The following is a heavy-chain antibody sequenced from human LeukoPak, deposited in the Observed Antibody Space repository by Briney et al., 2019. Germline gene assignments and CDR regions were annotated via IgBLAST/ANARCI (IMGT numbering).Heavy chain of an antibody. CDR3: AKAEGTYYTYGDY. D-gene: IGHD3-10*01. V-gene: IGHV3-23*01. CDR1: GFTFSSYG. Sequence: SGGTLRLSCAASGFTFSSYGMSWVRQAPGKGLEWVSGISGSGGSTYYADSVKGRFTISRDNAKNTLYLQMNRLRDEDTAVYYCAKAEGTYYTYGDYWGQGTLVTVSS. J-gene: IGHJ4*02. CDR2: ISGSGGST.